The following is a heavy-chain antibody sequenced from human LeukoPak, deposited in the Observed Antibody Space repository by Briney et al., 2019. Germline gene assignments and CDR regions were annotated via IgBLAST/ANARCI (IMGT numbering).Heavy chain of an antibody. Sequence: ASVKVSCKASGYTFTGYYMRWVRQAPGQGLEWMGWINPNSGGTNYAQKFQGRGTMTRDTSISTAYMELSRLRYDDTAVYYCARGPRSTPPSIKYNWFDPWGQGTLVTVSS. D-gene: IGHD1-14*01. CDR2: INPNSGGT. V-gene: IGHV1-2*02. J-gene: IGHJ5*02. CDR1: GYTFTGYY. CDR3: ARGPRSTPPSIKYNWFDP.